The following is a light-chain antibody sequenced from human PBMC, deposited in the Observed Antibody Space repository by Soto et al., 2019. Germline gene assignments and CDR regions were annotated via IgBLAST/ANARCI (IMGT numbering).Light chain of an antibody. J-gene: IGKJ2*01. CDR2: GAS. V-gene: IGKV3-15*01. CDR1: QSVSSN. Sequence: EIVMTQSPATLYVSPGERATLSCRASQSVSSNLALYQQKPGQAPRLLIYGASTRATGIPARFSGSGSGTEFTLNISSLQSEDFAVYYCQQYNNWPPYTFGQGTKLEIK. CDR3: QQYNNWPPYT.